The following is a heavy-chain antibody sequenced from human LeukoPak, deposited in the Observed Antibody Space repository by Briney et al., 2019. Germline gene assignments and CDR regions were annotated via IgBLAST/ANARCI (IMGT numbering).Heavy chain of an antibody. D-gene: IGHD3-16*02. CDR1: GYTFTGYH. CDR2: INPNSGGI. J-gene: IGHJ5*02. Sequence: ASVRISCKASGYTFTGYHMHWVRQASGQGLEWMGWINPNSGGINYAQKFQGRVTMTRDTSIGTAYMELSRLRSDDTAVYYCARSQAPVWGSYRGWFDPWGQGTLVTVSS. CDR3: ARSQAPVWGSYRGWFDP. V-gene: IGHV1-2*02.